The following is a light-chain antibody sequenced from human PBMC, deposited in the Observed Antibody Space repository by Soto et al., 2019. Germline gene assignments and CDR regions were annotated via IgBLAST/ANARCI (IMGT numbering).Light chain of an antibody. CDR1: SSDVGGYDF. CDR2: EVN. Sequence: QSALTQPASVSGSPGQSITISCTGTSSDVGGYDFVSWYQQHPGKAPNLIIYEVNNRPSGVSNRFSGSKSGNTASLTISGLQADDEADYYCSSYRRGSTLVFGTGTKVTVL. J-gene: IGLJ1*01. V-gene: IGLV2-14*01. CDR3: SSYRRGSTLV.